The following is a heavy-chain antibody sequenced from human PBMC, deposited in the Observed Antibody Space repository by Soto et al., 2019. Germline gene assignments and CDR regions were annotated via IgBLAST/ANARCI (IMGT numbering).Heavy chain of an antibody. CDR2: IYYSGST. J-gene: IGHJ6*03. CDR3: ARSHCSSTSCYSTYYYYYYMDV. CDR1: GGSISSGGYY. V-gene: IGHV4-31*03. Sequence: PSDTLSLTCTVSGGSISSGGYYWRWIRQHPGKGLEWIGYIYYSGSTYYNPSLKSRVTISVDTSKNQFSLKLSSVTAADTAVYYCARSHCSSTSCYSTYYYYYYMDVWGKGTTVTVS. D-gene: IGHD2-2*01.